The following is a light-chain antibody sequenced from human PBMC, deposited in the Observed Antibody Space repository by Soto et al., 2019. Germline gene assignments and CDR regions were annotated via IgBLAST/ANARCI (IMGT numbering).Light chain of an antibody. CDR3: NSYTSTSARV. Sequence: QSALTQPASVSGSPGQSTTISCTGTSSDVGGYDFVSWYQQHPGKAPKLIIYEVSNRPSGVSHRFSGSKSGNTASLTISGLQAEDEADYYCNSYTSTSARVFGGGTKLTVL. V-gene: IGLV2-14*01. CDR2: EVS. CDR1: SSDVGGYDF. J-gene: IGLJ3*02.